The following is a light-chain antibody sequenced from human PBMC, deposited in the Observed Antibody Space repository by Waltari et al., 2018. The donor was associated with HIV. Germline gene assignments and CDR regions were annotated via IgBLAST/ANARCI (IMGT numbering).Light chain of an antibody. Sequence: QSALTQPPSASGSPGQSVTISCTGTSSEVANYNYVSWYQQHPGNAPKLLIYEVTKRPPGVPDRFSASKSGNTASLTVSGLLTEDEADYYCSSYAGSNTVIFGGGTKLTVL. CDR1: SSEVANYNY. V-gene: IGLV2-8*01. J-gene: IGLJ2*01. CDR2: EVT. CDR3: SSYAGSNTVI.